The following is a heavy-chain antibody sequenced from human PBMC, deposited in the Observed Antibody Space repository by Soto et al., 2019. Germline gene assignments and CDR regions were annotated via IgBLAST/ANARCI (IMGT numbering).Heavy chain of an antibody. Sequence: QVQLVQSGAEVKKPGSSVKVSCKASGGTFSSYAISWVRQAPGQGLEWMGGIIPIFGTANYAQKFQGRVTITADESTSAAYMELSSLRAEDTAVYFFARDPPRADAFDIRGQGTMVTVPS. J-gene: IGHJ3*02. CDR1: GGTFSSYA. V-gene: IGHV1-69*12. CDR2: IIPIFGTA. CDR3: ARDPPRADAFDI.